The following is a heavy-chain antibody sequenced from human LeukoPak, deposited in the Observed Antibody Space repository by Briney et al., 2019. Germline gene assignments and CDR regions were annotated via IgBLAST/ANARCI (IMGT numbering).Heavy chain of an antibody. Sequence: SETLSLTCTVSDGSISSGGYYWSWIRQHPGKGLEWIGYIYYSGSTYYNPSLKSRVTISVDTSKNQFSLKLSSVTAADTAVYYCASYSSGWYYFDYWGQGTLVTASS. CDR2: IYYSGST. CDR1: DGSISSGGYY. J-gene: IGHJ4*02. D-gene: IGHD6-19*01. V-gene: IGHV4-31*03. CDR3: ASYSSGWYYFDY.